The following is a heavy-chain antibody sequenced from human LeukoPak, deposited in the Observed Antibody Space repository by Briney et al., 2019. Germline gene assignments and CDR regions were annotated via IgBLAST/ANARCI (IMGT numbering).Heavy chain of an antibody. Sequence: SETLSLTCAVYGGSFSGYYWSRIRQPPGKGLEWIGYIYYSGSTYYNPSLKSRVTISVDTSKNQFSLKLSSVTATDTAVYYCARVNNAPDHDMDYWGQGTLVTVSS. D-gene: IGHD3-22*01. CDR3: ARVNNAPDHDMDY. J-gene: IGHJ4*02. V-gene: IGHV4-30-4*08. CDR1: GGSFSGYY. CDR2: IYYSGST.